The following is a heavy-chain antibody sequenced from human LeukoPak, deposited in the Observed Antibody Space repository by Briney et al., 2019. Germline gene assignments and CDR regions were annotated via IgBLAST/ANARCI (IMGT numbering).Heavy chain of an antibody. D-gene: IGHD6-19*01. CDR3: ARVAGYTSFFDY. Sequence: ASVKLSCKASGGTFSSYAISWVRQAPGQGLEWMGRIIPIFGTANYAQKFQGRVTITTDESTSTAYMELSSLRSEDTAVYYCARVAGYTSFFDYWGQGTLVTVSS. V-gene: IGHV1-69*05. CDR1: GGTFSSYA. J-gene: IGHJ4*02. CDR2: IIPIFGTA.